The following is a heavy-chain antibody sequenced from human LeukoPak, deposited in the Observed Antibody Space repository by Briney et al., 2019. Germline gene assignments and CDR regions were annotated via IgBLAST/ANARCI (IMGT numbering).Heavy chain of an antibody. V-gene: IGHV3-23*01. CDR3: ARDCAGYYDFWSPGMDV. CDR2: ISGSGGST. CDR1: GFTFSSYA. Sequence: GGSLRLSCAASGFTFSSYAMSWVRQAPGKGLEWVSAISGSGGSTYYADSVKGRFTISRDNSKNTLYLQMNSLRAEDTAVYYCARDCAGYYDFWSPGMDVWGQGTTVTVSS. J-gene: IGHJ6*02. D-gene: IGHD3-3*01.